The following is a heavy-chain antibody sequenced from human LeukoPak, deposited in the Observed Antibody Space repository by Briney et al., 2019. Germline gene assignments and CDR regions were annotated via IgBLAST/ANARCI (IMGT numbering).Heavy chain of an antibody. D-gene: IGHD6-19*01. CDR2: ISYDGSNK. V-gene: IGHV3-30-3*01. CDR1: GFTFRSYA. Sequence: GRSLRLSCAASGFTFRSYAMHWVRQAPGKGLEWVAVISYDGSNKYYADSVKGRFTISRDNSKNTLYLQMNSLRAEDTAVYYCARAGYSSGWYAAHFDYWGQGTLVTVSS. J-gene: IGHJ4*02. CDR3: ARAGYSSGWYAAHFDY.